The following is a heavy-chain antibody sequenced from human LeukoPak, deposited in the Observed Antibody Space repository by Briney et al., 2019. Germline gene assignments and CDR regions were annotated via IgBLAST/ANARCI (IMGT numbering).Heavy chain of an antibody. V-gene: IGHV1-2*02. CDR3: ARWKGYCSGGSCLINWFDP. CDR1: GYTFTDYY. CDR2: INPNSGGT. D-gene: IGHD2-15*01. J-gene: IGHJ5*02. Sequence: ASVKVSCKASGYTFTDYYMHWVRQAPGQGLEWMGWINPNSGGTNYAQKFQGRVTMTRDTSISTAYMELSRLRSDDTAVYYCARWKGYCSGGSCLINWFDPWGQGTLVTVSS.